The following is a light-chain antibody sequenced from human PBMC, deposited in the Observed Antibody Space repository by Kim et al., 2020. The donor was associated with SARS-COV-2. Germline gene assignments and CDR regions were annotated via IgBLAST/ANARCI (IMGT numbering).Light chain of an antibody. CDR3: HQYGSSPST. CDR2: IAY. J-gene: IGKJ5*01. CDR1: RSITSNY. V-gene: IGKV3-20*01. Sequence: SPGERATLSCRASRSITSNYLARYQQKPGQAPRLLIYIAYTRATGIPGRFSGSGSGTEFTLTISRLEPEDFAVYYCHQYGSSPSTFGQGTRLEIK.